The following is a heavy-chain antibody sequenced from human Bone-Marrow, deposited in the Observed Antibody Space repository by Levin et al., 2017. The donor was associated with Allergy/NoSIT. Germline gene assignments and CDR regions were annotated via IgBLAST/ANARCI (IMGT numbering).Heavy chain of an antibody. D-gene: IGHD3-9*01. J-gene: IGHJ6*02. Sequence: GGSLRLSCAASGFTFSTFWMHWVRQVPGKGLVWVSSIDDGGTSTEYADSVKGRFTIFRDNAKNTVYLEMNSLRVGDTAVYYCATTLYDILTGLYGLDVWGQGTTVIVSS. CDR1: GFTFSTFW. CDR2: IDDGGTST. CDR3: ATTLYDILTGLYGLDV. V-gene: IGHV3-74*01.